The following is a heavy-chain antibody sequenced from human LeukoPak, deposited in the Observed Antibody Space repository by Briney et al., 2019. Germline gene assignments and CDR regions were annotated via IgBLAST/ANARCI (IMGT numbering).Heavy chain of an antibody. Sequence: PSETLSLTCAVYGGSLSGRYWSWFRQPPGKGLEWIGQTSRRGNTNYTPSLKSRVTISVDTSKNQLSLKLSTVTAADTALYYCARHGEYYFDYWGQGTLVTVSS. V-gene: IGHV4-34*01. CDR1: GGSLSGRY. CDR3: ARHGEYYFDY. D-gene: IGHD3-10*01. J-gene: IGHJ4*02. CDR2: TSRRGNT.